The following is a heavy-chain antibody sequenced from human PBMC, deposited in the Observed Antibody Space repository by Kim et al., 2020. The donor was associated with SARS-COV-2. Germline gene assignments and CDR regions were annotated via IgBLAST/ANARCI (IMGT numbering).Heavy chain of an antibody. Sequence: APVKGRFTISRDDSKNTLYLQMNSLKTEDTAVYYCTTVVRVDRAEPPRWYWGQGTLVTVSS. CDR3: TTVVRVDRAEPPRWY. D-gene: IGHD3-10*01. V-gene: IGHV3-15*01. J-gene: IGHJ4*02.